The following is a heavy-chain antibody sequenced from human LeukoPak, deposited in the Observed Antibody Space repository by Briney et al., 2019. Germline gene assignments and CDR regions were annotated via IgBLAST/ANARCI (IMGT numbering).Heavy chain of an antibody. Sequence: GGSLRLSCAASAFTFSSYTMNWVRQAPGKGLEWVSSISSSSGYIYYADSVKGRFTISRDDAKNSLFLQMNSLRAEDTAVYYCARDPVLEITPYYFDYWGQGTLVTVAS. CDR1: AFTFSSYT. CDR2: ISSSSGYI. D-gene: IGHD3-16*01. J-gene: IGHJ4*02. CDR3: ARDPVLEITPYYFDY. V-gene: IGHV3-21*01.